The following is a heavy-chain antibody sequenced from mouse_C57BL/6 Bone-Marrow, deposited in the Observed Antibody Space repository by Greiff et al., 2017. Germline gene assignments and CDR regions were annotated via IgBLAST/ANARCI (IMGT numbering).Heavy chain of an antibody. Sequence: VQLQQSGPELVKPGASVKISCKASGYTFTDYYMNWVKQSHGKSLEWIGDINPNNGGTSYNQKFKGKATLTVDKSSSTAYMELRSLTSEDSAVYYCARSRGTWFAYGGQGTLVTVSA. J-gene: IGHJ3*01. CDR2: INPNNGGT. V-gene: IGHV1-26*01. CDR1: GYTFTDYY. CDR3: ARSRGTWFAY.